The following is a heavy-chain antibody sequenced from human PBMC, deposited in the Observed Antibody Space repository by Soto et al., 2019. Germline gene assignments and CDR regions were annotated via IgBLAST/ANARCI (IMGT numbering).Heavy chain of an antibody. J-gene: IGHJ5*02. CDR1: GGTFSSYA. CDR2: IIPIFGTA. D-gene: IGHD6-13*01. V-gene: IGHV1-69*13. CDR3: ARDPTPYSSSWYNWFDP. Sequence: ASVKVSFKASGGTFSSYAISWVRQAPGQGLEWMGGIIPIFGTANYAQKFQGRVTITADESTSTAYMELSSLRSEDTAVYYCARDPTPYSSSWYNWFDPWGQGTLVTVSS.